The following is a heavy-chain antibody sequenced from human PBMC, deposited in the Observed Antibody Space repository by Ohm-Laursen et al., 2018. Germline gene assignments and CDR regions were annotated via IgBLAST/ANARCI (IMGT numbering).Heavy chain of an antibody. CDR1: GFTFSSYS. CDR2: IKQDGSEK. V-gene: IGHV3-7*01. D-gene: IGHD2-2*01. CDR3: ARKGYCSSISCHFYDY. J-gene: IGHJ4*02. Sequence: SLRLSCAASGFTFSSYSMNWVRQAPGKGLEWVANIKQDGSEKYYVDSVKGRFTMSRDNAKDSLYLQMNSLRAEDTAVYYCARKGYCSSISCHFYDYWGQGTLVTVSS.